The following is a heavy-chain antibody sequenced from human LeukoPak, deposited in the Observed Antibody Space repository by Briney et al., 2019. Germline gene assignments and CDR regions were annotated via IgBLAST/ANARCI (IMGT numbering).Heavy chain of an antibody. D-gene: IGHD6-6*01. V-gene: IGHV4-59*08. J-gene: IGHJ5*02. CDR3: ARHGDSSSLGWFDP. CDR1: GGSISSYY. Sequence: SETLSLTCTVSGGSISSYYLSWMRQPPGKGLEWIGYIYYTGSTNYNPSLKSRVTISVDTSKNQFSLKLSSVTAADTAVYYCARHGDSSSLGWFDPWGQGTLVTVSS. CDR2: IYYTGST.